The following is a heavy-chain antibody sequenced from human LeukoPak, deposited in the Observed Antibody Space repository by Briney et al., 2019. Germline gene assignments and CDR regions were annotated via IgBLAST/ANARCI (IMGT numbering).Heavy chain of an antibody. V-gene: IGHV4-34*01. J-gene: IGHJ3*02. CDR2: ISQNGDS. CDR1: GFTFSDYY. Sequence: GSLRLSCAASGFTFSDYYMSWTRQSPGKGLEWIAEISQNGDSNYNMPLKSRVTMSLDKSKNQVSLKLNSVTAADTAVYYCARALGAFDIWGQGTMVTVSS. CDR3: ARALGAFDI.